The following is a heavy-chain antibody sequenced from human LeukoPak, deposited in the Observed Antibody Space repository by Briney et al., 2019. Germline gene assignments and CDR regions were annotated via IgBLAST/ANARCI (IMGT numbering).Heavy chain of an antibody. Sequence: ASVKVSCKVSGYTLTELSTHWVRQAPGKGLEWMGGFDPEDGETIYAQKFQGRVTMTEDTSTDTAYMELSSLRSEDTAVYYCATDLIRLGDYYFNYWGQGTLVTVSS. V-gene: IGHV1-24*01. CDR2: FDPEDGET. J-gene: IGHJ4*02. CDR1: GYTLTELS. D-gene: IGHD2-21*02. CDR3: ATDLIRLGDYYFNY.